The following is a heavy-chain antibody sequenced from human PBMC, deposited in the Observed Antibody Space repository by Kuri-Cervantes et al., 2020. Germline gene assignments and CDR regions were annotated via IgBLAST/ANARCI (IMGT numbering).Heavy chain of an antibody. J-gene: IGHJ5*02. V-gene: IGHV4-61*08. Sequence: SETLSLTCTVSGGSVSSGGYLWSWIRQPPGKGLEWIGNIYYSGSTNYNPSLKSRVTISVDTSKNQFSLKLSSVTAADTAVYYCARDNIVVVPAASGGFDPWGQGTLVTVSS. CDR2: IYYSGST. CDR3: ARDNIVVVPAASGGFDP. D-gene: IGHD2-2*01. CDR1: GGSVSSGGYL.